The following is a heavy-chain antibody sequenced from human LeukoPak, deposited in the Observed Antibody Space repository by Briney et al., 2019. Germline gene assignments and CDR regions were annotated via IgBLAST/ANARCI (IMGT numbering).Heavy chain of an antibody. Sequence: TLSLTCTVSGGSISSGGYYWRWLRQHPGKGLEWIGYIYYSGSTYYNPSLKSRVTISVDTSKNQFSLKLSSVTAADTAVYYCARDSMPRGYRYLGFDPWGQGTLVTVSS. D-gene: IGHD5-18*01. CDR2: IYYSGST. V-gene: IGHV4-31*03. CDR3: ARDSMPRGYRYLGFDP. J-gene: IGHJ5*02. CDR1: GGSISSGGYY.